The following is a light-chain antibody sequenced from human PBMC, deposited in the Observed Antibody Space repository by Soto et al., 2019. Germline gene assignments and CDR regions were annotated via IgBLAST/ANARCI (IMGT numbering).Light chain of an antibody. CDR2: GAS. CDR3: QQYGNWPLT. Sequence: ETVMTQSPATLSVSQGERTTLSCRASQSVSGDLAWYQQKPGQAPRLLIYGASTRATGIPARFSGSGSGTEFTLTISSLQSEDFAVYYCQQYGNWPLTFGQGTRLEIK. J-gene: IGKJ5*01. V-gene: IGKV3-15*01. CDR1: QSVSGD.